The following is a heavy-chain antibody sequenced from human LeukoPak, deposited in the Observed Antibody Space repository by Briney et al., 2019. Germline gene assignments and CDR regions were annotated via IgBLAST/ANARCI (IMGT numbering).Heavy chain of an antibody. J-gene: IGHJ4*02. CDR2: ISSSSYYI. V-gene: IGHV3-21*01. CDR3: VRVGDYYDSGGYQGFDY. CDR1: GXAFSSYT. D-gene: IGHD3-22*01. Sequence: GGSLRLSWAASGXAFSSYTMNWVRQAPGKGLESVSSISSSSYYIYYADSVKGRFTISRDNAKNSVYLQMNSLRDEGTAVYYCVRVGDYYDSGGYQGFDYWGQGTLVTVSS.